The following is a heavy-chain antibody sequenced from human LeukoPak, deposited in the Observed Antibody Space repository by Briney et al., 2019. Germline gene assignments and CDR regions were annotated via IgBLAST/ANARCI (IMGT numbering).Heavy chain of an antibody. CDR1: GGSISSYY. CDR3: ARQRRVRGAKEVYYYYYYYMDV. J-gene: IGHJ6*03. D-gene: IGHD3-10*01. CDR2: IYYSGST. Sequence: SETLSLTCTVSGGSISSYYWSWIRQPPGKGLEWIGYIYYSGSTNYNPSLKSRVTISVDTSKNQFSLKLSSVTAADTAVYYRARQRRVRGAKEVYYYYYYYMDVWGKGTTVTISS. V-gene: IGHV4-59*08.